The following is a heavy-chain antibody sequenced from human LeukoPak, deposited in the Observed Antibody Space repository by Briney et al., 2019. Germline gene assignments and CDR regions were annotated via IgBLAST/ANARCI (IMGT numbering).Heavy chain of an antibody. CDR2: IRSTANGYAT. Sequence: GSLRLSCAASGFTFSGSALHWVRQASGKGLEWVGRIRSTANGYATAYAASVKGRFTISRDDSKNTAYLQMNSLRAEDTAVYYCARSRVGATHDAFDIWGQGTMVTVSS. V-gene: IGHV3-73*01. J-gene: IGHJ3*02. CDR3: ARSRVGATHDAFDI. D-gene: IGHD1-26*01. CDR1: GFTFSGSA.